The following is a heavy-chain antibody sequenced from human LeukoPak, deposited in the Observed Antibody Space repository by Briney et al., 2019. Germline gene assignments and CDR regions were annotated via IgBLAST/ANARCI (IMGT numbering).Heavy chain of an antibody. CDR1: GGTFSSYA. D-gene: IGHD2-2*01. V-gene: IGHV1-69*04. Sequence: ASVKVSCNASGGTFSSYAISWVRQAPGQGLEWMGRIIPILGIANYAQKFQGRVTITADKSTSTAYMELSSLRSEDTAVYYCARGSPGQLSSIFDYWGQGTLVTVSS. CDR3: ARGSPGQLSSIFDY. J-gene: IGHJ4*02. CDR2: IIPILGIA.